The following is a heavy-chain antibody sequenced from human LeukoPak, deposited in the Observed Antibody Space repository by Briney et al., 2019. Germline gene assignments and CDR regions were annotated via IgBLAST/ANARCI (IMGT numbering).Heavy chain of an antibody. CDR3: ASFKISTSYYYYYGMDV. CDR1: GGSISSGDYY. V-gene: IGHV4-39*07. D-gene: IGHD1-1*01. Sequence: SETLSLTCTVSGGSISSGDYYWSWIRQPPGKGLEWIGEINHSGSTNYNPSLKSRVTISVDTSKNQFSLKLSSVTAADTAVYYCASFKISTSYYYYYGMDVWGQGTTVTVSS. J-gene: IGHJ6*02. CDR2: INHSGST.